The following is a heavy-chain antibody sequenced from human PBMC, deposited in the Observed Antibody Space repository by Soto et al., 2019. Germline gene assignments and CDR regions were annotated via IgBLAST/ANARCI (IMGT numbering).Heavy chain of an antibody. CDR3: AKDKGPYYDFWSGQRWFDP. J-gene: IGHJ5*02. CDR2: ISHDGSKK. V-gene: IGHV3-30*18. CDR1: GFTFSTHG. Sequence: GWSLRLSCAASGFTFSTHGMHWVRQAPGKGPEWVAVISHDGSKKYYVESVEGRFSISRDNSKSIVHLQMNNVRTEDTAVYYCAKDKGPYYDFWSGQRWFDPWGQGTLVTVSS. D-gene: IGHD3-3*01.